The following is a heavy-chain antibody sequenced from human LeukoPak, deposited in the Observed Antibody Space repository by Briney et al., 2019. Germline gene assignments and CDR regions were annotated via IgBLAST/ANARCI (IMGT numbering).Heavy chain of an antibody. CDR2: ISAYNGNT. Sequence: ASVNVSCKASGYTFTSYGISWVRQAPGQGLEWMGWISAYNGNTNYAQKLQGRVTMTTDTSTSTAYMELRSLRSDDTAVYYCARDSTGDYYDSSGYYGHREDYWGQGTLVTVSS. D-gene: IGHD3-22*01. CDR3: ARDSTGDYYDSSGYYGHREDY. CDR1: GYTFTSYG. V-gene: IGHV1-18*01. J-gene: IGHJ4*02.